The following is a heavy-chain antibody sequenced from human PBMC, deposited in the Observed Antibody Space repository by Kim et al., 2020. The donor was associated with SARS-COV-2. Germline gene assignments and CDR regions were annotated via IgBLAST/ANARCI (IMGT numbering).Heavy chain of an antibody. CDR3: ARVSYVWGRTKYYFDY. J-gene: IGHJ4*02. Sequence: GGSLRLSCAASGFTFSSYWMSWVRQAPGKGLEWVANIKQDGSEKYYVDSVKGRFTISRDNAKNSLYLQMNSLRAEDTAVYYCARVSYVWGRTKYYFDYWGQGTLVTVSS. CDR2: IKQDGSEK. D-gene: IGHD3-16*01. V-gene: IGHV3-7*01. CDR1: GFTFSSYW.